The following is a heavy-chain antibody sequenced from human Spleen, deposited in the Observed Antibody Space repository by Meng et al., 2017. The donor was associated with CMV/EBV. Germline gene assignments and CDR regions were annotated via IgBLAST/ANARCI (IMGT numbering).Heavy chain of an antibody. D-gene: IGHD3-3*01. J-gene: IGHJ4*02. CDR2: ISYRGST. CDR3: ARLYDSWSGYPSYFDS. Sequence: SETLSLTCTVSGGSLSPSDYYWSWIRQPPGQGLEWVGYISYRGSTQYNPSLKGRVAISLGASKNYLSLKLTSVNAADTAVYYCARLYDSWSGYPSYFDSWGRGTLVTVSS. V-gene: IGHV4-30-4*08. CDR1: GGSLSPSDYY.